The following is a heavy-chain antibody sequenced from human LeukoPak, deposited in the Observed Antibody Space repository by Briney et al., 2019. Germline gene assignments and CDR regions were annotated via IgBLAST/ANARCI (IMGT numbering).Heavy chain of an antibody. Sequence: QPGGSLRLSYAASGFTFSSYWMTWVRQAPGKGLEWVANIKQDGSEKYYVDSVKGRFTISRDNAKNSLYLQVNSLRAEDTAVYYCARENDSGWSGPFDYWGQGTLVTVSS. CDR2: IKQDGSEK. V-gene: IGHV3-7*03. D-gene: IGHD6-19*01. J-gene: IGHJ4*02. CDR3: ARENDSGWSGPFDY. CDR1: GFTFSSYW.